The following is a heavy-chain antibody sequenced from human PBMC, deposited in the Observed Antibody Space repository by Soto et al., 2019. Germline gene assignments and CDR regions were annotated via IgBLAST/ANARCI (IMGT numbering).Heavy chain of an antibody. J-gene: IGHJ4*02. CDR3: ALLHLGFDY. D-gene: IGHD2-2*02. Sequence: PGGYLRLSCAASGFTFDDYAMHWVRQAPGKGLEWVSLISWDGGSTYYADSVKGRFTISRDNSKNSLYLQMNSLRAEDTALYYCALLHLGFDYCVQVALVTVSS. CDR1: GFTFDDYA. CDR2: ISWDGGST. V-gene: IGHV3-43D*04.